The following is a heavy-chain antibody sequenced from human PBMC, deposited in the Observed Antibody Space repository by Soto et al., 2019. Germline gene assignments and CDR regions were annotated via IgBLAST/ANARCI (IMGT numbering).Heavy chain of an antibody. CDR2: IYYSGST. J-gene: IGHJ6*02. V-gene: IGHV4-39*01. CDR3: ASQQLVHYYYGMDV. D-gene: IGHD6-13*01. Sequence: PSETLSLTCTVSGGSMRSSSYYWGWIRQPPGKGLEWIGSIYYSGSTYYNPSLKSRVTISVDTSKNQFSLKLSSVTAADTAVYYCASQQLVHYYYGMDVWGQGTTVTVSS. CDR1: GGSMRSSSYY.